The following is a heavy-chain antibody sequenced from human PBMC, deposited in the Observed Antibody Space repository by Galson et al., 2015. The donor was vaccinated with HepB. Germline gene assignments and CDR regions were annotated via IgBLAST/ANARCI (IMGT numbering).Heavy chain of an antibody. Sequence: SLRLSCAASGFTFNNYAMSWVRQAPGKGLEWVSAISGRSNTYYADSVKGRFTISRDNSENTLYLQMNSLRAEDTAVYYCATQPVDTPMISADYWGQGTLVTVSS. V-gene: IGHV3-23*01. CDR2: ISGRSNT. CDR1: GFTFNNYA. D-gene: IGHD5-18*01. CDR3: ATQPVDTPMISADY. J-gene: IGHJ4*02.